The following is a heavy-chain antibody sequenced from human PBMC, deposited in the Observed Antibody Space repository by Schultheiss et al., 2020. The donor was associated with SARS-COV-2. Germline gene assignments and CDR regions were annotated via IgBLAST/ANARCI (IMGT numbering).Heavy chain of an antibody. CDR3: ARGTMRWWLVRYGMDV. CDR1: GFTFSSYG. CDR2: ISYDGSNK. D-gene: IGHD6-19*01. J-gene: IGHJ6*02. Sequence: GGSLRLSCAASGFTFSSYGMHWVRQAPGKGLEWVAVISYDGSNKYYADSVKGRFTISRDNSKNTLYLQMNSLRAEDTAVYYCARGTMRWWLVRYGMDVWGQGTTVTVSS. V-gene: IGHV3-30*03.